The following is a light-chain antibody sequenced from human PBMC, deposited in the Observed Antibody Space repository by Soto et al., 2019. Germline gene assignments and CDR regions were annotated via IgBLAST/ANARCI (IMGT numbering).Light chain of an antibody. Sequence: IGLTQSPGILSLSPGERATLSCMASQSVSSSYLAWYQQKPGQSPRLLIYDVSIRATGVPARFSGTGSETDFTLTISGLQSEASAVYFCQQYNNWPFSFGQGTRLAIK. CDR2: DVS. CDR3: QQYNNWPFS. V-gene: IGKV3-15*01. CDR1: QSVSSSY. J-gene: IGKJ5*01.